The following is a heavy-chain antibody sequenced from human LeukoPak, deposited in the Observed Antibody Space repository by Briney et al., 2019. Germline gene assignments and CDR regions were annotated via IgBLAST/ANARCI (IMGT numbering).Heavy chain of an antibody. CDR3: AHYGDYRFLYYFDY. Sequence: SGPTLVNPTQTLTLTCTFSGFSLTTCGVGVGWISQPPGKALEWLSLIYWNNDNRYNPSLKTRLTITKDTSKNQVVLIMANMDPVDTATYYCAHYGDYRFLYYFDYWGQGTPVTVSS. J-gene: IGHJ4*02. CDR2: IYWNNDN. CDR1: GFSLTTCGVG. D-gene: IGHD4-17*01. V-gene: IGHV2-5*01.